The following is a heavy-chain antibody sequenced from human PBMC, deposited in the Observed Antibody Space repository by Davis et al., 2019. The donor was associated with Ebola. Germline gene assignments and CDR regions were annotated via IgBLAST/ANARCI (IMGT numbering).Heavy chain of an antibody. CDR1: GFTVSSNY. CDR3: ARDRRYYGSGREIDY. V-gene: IGHV3-53*05. CDR2: IYSGGST. J-gene: IGHJ4*02. D-gene: IGHD3-10*01. Sequence: PGGSLRLSCAASGFTVSSNYMSWVRQAPGKGLEWVSVIYSGGSTYYADSVKGRFTISRDNSKNTLYLQMNSLRAEDTAVYYCARDRRYYGSGREIDYWGQGTLVTVSS.